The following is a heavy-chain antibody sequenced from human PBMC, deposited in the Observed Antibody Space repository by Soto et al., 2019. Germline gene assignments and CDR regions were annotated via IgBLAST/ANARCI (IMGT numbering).Heavy chain of an antibody. J-gene: IGHJ1*01. CDR3: ARVPSTTRYGYFLH. V-gene: IGHV4-59*01. CDR1: GGSMGTYY. Sequence: SETLSLTCTVSGGSMGTYYWSWIRQPPGKGLEWIGYIYNSGSTNYNPSLQSRVTISEDTSKNQFSLQLTSVSVADTAVYYCARVPSTTRYGYFLHWGQGTLVTVSS. CDR2: IYNSGST. D-gene: IGHD1-1*01.